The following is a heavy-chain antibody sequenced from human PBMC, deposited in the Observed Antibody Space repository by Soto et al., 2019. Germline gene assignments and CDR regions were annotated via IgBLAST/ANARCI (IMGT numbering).Heavy chain of an antibody. J-gene: IGHJ1*01. CDR3: ARDPIPYSTSWPNPEYFQH. Sequence: SGKVSCKASGGTFSSYTISWVRQAPGQGLEWMGRIIPILGIANYAQKFQGRVTITADKSTSTAYMELSSLRSEGTAVYYCARDPIPYSTSWPNPEYFQHWGQGTLVTVSS. CDR2: IIPILGIA. V-gene: IGHV1-69*04. CDR1: GGTFSSYT. D-gene: IGHD6-13*01.